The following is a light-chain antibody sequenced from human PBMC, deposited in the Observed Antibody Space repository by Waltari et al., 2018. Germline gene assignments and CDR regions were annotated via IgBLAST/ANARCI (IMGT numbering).Light chain of an antibody. J-gene: IGKJ1*01. CDR2: GAS. CDR1: QDIRRT. V-gene: IGKV3-20*01. Sequence: EIVLTQSPGTLSLSPGERATLSCRASQDIRRTLAWYQRKPGQPPRLLIYGASNRATGIPDRFSGTGSETDFSLTISRLEPEDFAVYFCQHYLRLPVTYGQGTKVEIK. CDR3: QHYLRLPVT.